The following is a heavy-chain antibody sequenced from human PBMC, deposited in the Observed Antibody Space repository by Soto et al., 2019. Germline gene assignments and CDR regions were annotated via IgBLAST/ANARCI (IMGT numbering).Heavy chain of an antibody. CDR3: ARASVGPPGGGSWIMPFDF. Sequence: SETLSLTCSVSGGSISNYYWSWIRQSAGKGLEWIGRIYPGGSTNYNPSLRSRVTMSGDTSKNQVSLRLTSVTAADTAVYYCARASVGPPGGGSWIMPFDFWGQGTRVTVSS. V-gene: IGHV4-4*07. CDR2: IYPGGST. J-gene: IGHJ4*02. D-gene: IGHD2-15*01. CDR1: GGSISNYY.